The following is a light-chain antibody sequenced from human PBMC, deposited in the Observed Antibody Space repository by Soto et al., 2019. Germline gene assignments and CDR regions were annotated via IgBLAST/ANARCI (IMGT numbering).Light chain of an antibody. CDR1: QSFRGL. Sequence: EVVFTQSPVTLSLSPGERATLSCRASQSFRGLLAWYQQKPGQAPRLLIYDASNRATGIPPRFSGSGSETDFTLTISRLEPEDFAVYYCQQYGSSPRTFGQGTKVDIK. J-gene: IGKJ1*01. CDR2: DAS. CDR3: QQYGSSPRT. V-gene: IGKV3-20*01.